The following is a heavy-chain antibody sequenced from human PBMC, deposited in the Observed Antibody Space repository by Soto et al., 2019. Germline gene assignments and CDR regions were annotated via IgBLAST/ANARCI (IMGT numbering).Heavy chain of an antibody. CDR3: AKRRGAGGHLDY. V-gene: IGHV3-23*01. Sequence: GSLRLSCAASGFTFGSYAMGWVRQGPGKGLEWVAVVSIGGSTHYADSVRGRFTISRDNSKNTLSLQMNSLTAEDTAVYFCAKRRGAGGHLDYWGQGALVTVSS. D-gene: IGHD2-15*01. J-gene: IGHJ4*02. CDR1: GFTFGSYA. CDR2: VSIGGST.